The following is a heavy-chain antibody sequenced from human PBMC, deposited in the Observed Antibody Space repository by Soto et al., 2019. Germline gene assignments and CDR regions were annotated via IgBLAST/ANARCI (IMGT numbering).Heavy chain of an antibody. J-gene: IGHJ3*02. V-gene: IGHV4-39*01. CDR3: ARHGITGSYYDAFDI. CDR2: IKYSGTT. Sequence: SETWSFTCAVSGACSDSYGCHWGGIRRPTGKGLEWIASIKYSGTTFYNPSLKSRVTLSVDTSKNQFALKLSSVTAAETAVYYCARHGITGSYYDAFDIWGQGTMVT. CDR1: GACSDSYGCH. D-gene: IGHD1-26*01.